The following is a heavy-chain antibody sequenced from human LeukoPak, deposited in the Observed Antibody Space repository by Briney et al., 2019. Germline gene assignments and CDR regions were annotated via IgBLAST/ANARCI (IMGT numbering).Heavy chain of an antibody. D-gene: IGHD5-18*01. J-gene: IGHJ4*02. CDR2: INRDGSST. CDR3: ARGGGYSYSSFDY. Sequence: GGSLRLSCAASGIIFSNYWMHWVRQAPGKGLVWVSRINRDGSSTSYADSVKGRFTISRDNAKNTLYLQMNSLRAEDTAAYYCARGGGYSYSSFDYWGQGTLVTVSS. V-gene: IGHV3-74*01. CDR1: GIIFSNYW.